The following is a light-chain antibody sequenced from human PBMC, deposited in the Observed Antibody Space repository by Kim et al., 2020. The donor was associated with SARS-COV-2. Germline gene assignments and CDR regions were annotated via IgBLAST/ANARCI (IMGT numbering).Light chain of an antibody. Sequence: SYELTQPPSVSVSPGQTASITCSGDKLGDKYACWYQQKPGQSPVLVIYQDSKRPSGIPERFSGSNSGNTATLTISGTQAMDEADYYCKAWDSSNWVFGGGTKLTVL. CDR3: KAWDSSNWV. J-gene: IGLJ3*02. V-gene: IGLV3-1*01. CDR2: QDS. CDR1: KLGDKY.